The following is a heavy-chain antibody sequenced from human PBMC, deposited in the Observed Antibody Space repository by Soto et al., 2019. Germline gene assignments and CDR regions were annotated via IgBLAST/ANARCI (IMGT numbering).Heavy chain of an antibody. CDR3: AKNMEGSGYDLRGPFDY. J-gene: IGHJ4*02. V-gene: IGHV3-30*18. D-gene: IGHD5-12*01. Sequence: GGSLRLSCAASGFTFSSYGMHRVRQAPGKGLEWVAVISYDGSNKYYADSVKGRFTISRDNSKNTLYLQMNSLRAEDTAVYYCAKNMEGSGYDLRGPFDYWGQGTLVTVSS. CDR1: GFTFSSYG. CDR2: ISYDGSNK.